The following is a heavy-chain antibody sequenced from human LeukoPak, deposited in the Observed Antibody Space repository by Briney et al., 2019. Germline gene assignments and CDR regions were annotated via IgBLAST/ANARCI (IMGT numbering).Heavy chain of an antibody. J-gene: IGHJ4*02. V-gene: IGHV4-34*01. Sequence: PGGSLRLSCAASGFTFSSYAMSWVRQPPGKGLEWIGEINHSGRTNYNPSLKSRVTILVDTSKNQFSLKLSSVAAADTAVYYCARGVGHYSSSWYGSGLYYRRFDYWGQGTLVTVSS. CDR2: INHSGRT. CDR1: GFTFSSYA. CDR3: ARGVGHYSSSWYGSGLYYRRFDY. D-gene: IGHD6-13*01.